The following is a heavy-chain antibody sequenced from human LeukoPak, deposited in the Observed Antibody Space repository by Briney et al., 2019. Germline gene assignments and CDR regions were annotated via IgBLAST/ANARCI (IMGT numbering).Heavy chain of an antibody. CDR2: IYYSGTT. CDR3: ARFTLGNRDY. Sequence: SETLSLTCTVSGGSISGGTYYWTWIRQHPGKGLEWIGSIYYSGTTYYNPSLKSRVTISVDTSKNQFSLKLSSVTAADTAVYYCARFTLGNRDYWGQGTLVIVSS. CDR1: GGSISGGTYY. J-gene: IGHJ4*02. D-gene: IGHD1/OR15-1a*01. V-gene: IGHV4-31*03.